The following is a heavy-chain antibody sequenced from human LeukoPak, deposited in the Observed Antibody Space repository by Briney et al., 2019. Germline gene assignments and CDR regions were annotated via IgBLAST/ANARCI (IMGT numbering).Heavy chain of an antibody. V-gene: IGHV3-7*04. CDR2: MNQDGSRI. Sequence: PGGSLRLSCSASGFTMSNCWMTWVRQAPGKGLEWVANMNQDGSRIYYVGSVKGRFTISRDNAKNSLHLQMSSLRADDTAVYYCARDPPPDDTSGYLDYWGQGALVTVSS. D-gene: IGHD3-22*01. CDR1: GFTMSNCW. J-gene: IGHJ4*02. CDR3: ARDPPPDDTSGYLDY.